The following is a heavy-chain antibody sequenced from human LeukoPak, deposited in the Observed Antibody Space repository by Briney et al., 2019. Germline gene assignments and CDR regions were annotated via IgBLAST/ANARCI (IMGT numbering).Heavy chain of an antibody. CDR2: ISGSGGST. CDR3: AKGDRSYYFYYMDV. CDR1: GFTFSSYA. D-gene: IGHD3-22*01. V-gene: IGHV3-23*01. Sequence: PGGSLRLSCAASGFTFSSYAMSWVRQAPGKGLEWVSGISGSGGSTYYADSVKGRFTISRDNSKNTLYLQMNSLRAEDTAVYYCAKGDRSYYFYYMDVWGKGTTVTVSS. J-gene: IGHJ6*03.